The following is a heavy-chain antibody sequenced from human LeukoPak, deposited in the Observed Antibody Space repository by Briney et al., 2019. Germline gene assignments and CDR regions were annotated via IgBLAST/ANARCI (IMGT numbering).Heavy chain of an antibody. Sequence: PGGSLRLSCAASGFTFSGYEMNWVRQAPGKGLEWVSYISSSGDTVYYADSVKGRFTMSRDNAKNSLYLQMNSLRAEDTAVYYCASHNWFDPWGQGTLVTVSS. V-gene: IGHV3-48*03. CDR3: ASHNWFDP. CDR2: ISSSGDTV. J-gene: IGHJ5*02. CDR1: GFTFSGYE.